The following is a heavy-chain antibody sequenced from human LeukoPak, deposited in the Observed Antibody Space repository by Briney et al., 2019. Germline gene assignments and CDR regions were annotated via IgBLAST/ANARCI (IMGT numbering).Heavy chain of an antibody. V-gene: IGHV3-30*01. J-gene: IGHJ4*02. Sequence: PGGSLRLSCAASGFTFSSYAMHWVRQAPGKGLEWVAVISYDGSNKYYADSVKGRFTISRDNSKNTLYLQMNSLRAEDTAVYYCARFTNSRSDDYWGQGTLATVSS. CDR3: ARFTNSRSDDY. CDR2: ISYDGSNK. D-gene: IGHD4-23*01. CDR1: GFTFSSYA.